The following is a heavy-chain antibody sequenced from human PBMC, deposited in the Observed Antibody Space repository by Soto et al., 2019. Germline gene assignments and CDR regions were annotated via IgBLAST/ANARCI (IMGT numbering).Heavy chain of an antibody. Sequence: SSVKVSCKASGYTFTSYDINWVRQAPGQRLEWMGWINAGNGNTKYSQKFQGRVTITRDTSASTAYMELSSLRSEDTAVYYCARSRGYYGSGTYFWFDYWGQGTLVTVSS. V-gene: IGHV1-3*01. CDR2: INAGNGNT. CDR1: GYTFTSYD. D-gene: IGHD3-10*01. CDR3: ARSRGYYGSGTYFWFDY. J-gene: IGHJ4*02.